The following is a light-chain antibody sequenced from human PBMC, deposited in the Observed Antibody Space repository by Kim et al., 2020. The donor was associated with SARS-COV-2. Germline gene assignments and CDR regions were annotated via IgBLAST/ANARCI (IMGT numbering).Light chain of an antibody. CDR3: CSFAGTYSRV. CDR2: DVT. CDR1: SSDVGGYTY. V-gene: IGLV2-11*01. J-gene: IGLJ3*02. Sequence: SALTQPRSVSGSPGQSVTISCTGTSSDVGGYTYVSWYQQHPGKAPKLMIYDVTKRPSGVPDRFSGSKSGNTASLTISGLQAEDEADYYCCSFAGTYSRVFGGGTQLTVL.